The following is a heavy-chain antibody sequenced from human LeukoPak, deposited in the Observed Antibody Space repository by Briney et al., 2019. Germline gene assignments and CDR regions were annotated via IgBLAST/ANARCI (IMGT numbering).Heavy chain of an antibody. Sequence: GGSLRLSCSASGFSFRKYSMHWVRQGPGKGLEYVSAISSNGHTYYADSVKGRFTISRDNSKSTLYLQISSLRPVDTAVYYCGRANREKDWFDPWGQGTLVTVSS. D-gene: IGHD1-26*01. CDR2: ISSNGHT. CDR3: GRANREKDWFDP. V-gene: IGHV3-64D*09. J-gene: IGHJ5*02. CDR1: GFSFRKYS.